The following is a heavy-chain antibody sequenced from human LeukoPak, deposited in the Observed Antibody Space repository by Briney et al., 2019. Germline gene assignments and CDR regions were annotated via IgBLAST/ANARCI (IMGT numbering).Heavy chain of an antibody. V-gene: IGHV3-30-3*02. CDR3: AKLVERYSSSLAFDY. Sequence: GGSLRLSCAASGFTFSSYAMHWVRQAPGKGLEWVAVISYDGSNKYYAGSVKGRFTISRDNSKNTLYLQMNSLRAEDTAVYYCAKLVERYSSSLAFDYWGQGTLVTVSS. D-gene: IGHD6-13*01. J-gene: IGHJ4*02. CDR1: GFTFSSYA. CDR2: ISYDGSNK.